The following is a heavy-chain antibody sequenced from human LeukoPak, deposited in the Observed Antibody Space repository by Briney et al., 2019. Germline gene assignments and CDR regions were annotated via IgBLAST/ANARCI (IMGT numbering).Heavy chain of an antibody. Sequence: PGGSLRLSCAASGFTFDDYVMHWVRQVPGKGLEWFSLISWEGGSTFYADSVRGRFTISRDNSKNTLYLQMNSLRAEDTAVYYCAKSRSLDIVLMVYADFDYWGQGTLVTVSS. V-gene: IGHV3-43D*03. CDR3: AKSRSLDIVLMVYADFDY. CDR2: ISWEGGST. CDR1: GFTFDDYV. D-gene: IGHD2-8*01. J-gene: IGHJ4*02.